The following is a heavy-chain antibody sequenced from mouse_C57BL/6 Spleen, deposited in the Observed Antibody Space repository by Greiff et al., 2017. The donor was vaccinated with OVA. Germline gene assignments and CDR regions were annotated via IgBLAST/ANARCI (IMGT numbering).Heavy chain of an antibody. D-gene: IGHD2-1*01. J-gene: IGHJ4*01. CDR2: IRLKSDNYAT. CDR3: TGYGNYDEMDY. V-gene: IGHV6-3*01. CDR1: GFTFSNYW. Sequence: EVKLEESGGGLVQPGGSMKLSCVASGFTFSNYWMNWVRQSPEKGLEWVAQIRLKSDNYATHYAESVKGRFTISRDDSKSSVYLQMNNLRAEDTGIYYCTGYGNYDEMDYWGQGTSVTVSS.